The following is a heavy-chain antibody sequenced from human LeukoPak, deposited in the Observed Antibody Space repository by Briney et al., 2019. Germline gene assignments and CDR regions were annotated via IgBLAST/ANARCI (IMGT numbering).Heavy chain of an antibody. J-gene: IGHJ4*02. V-gene: IGHV3-7*01. CDR2: IKQDGSEK. D-gene: IGHD3-22*01. Sequence: GTLSLTCAVSGGSVNSTNWWSWVRQAPGKGLEWVANIKQDGSEKYYVDSVKGRFTIPRDNAKNSLYLQMNSLRAEDTAVYYCARINYYGSSGYENWGQGTLVTVSS. CDR1: GGSVNSTNW. CDR3: ARINYYGSSGYEN.